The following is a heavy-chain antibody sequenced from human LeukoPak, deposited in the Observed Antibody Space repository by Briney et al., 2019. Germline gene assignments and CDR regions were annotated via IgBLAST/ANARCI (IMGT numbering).Heavy chain of an antibody. V-gene: IGHV2-5*02. J-gene: IGHJ4*02. Sequence: YGPTLVKPTQTRTLTCTFSGFSRSTSAVGVGWIRQPPGNALEWLALIYWGDDKRYSPSLKSRLTITKDTSKNQVVLAMSNVAAADTATYYSANRNPQSMAYYFDSWGQGTLVTVSS. CDR1: GFSRSTSAVG. D-gene: IGHD2/OR15-2a*01. CDR2: IYWGDDK. CDR3: ANRNPQSMAYYFDS.